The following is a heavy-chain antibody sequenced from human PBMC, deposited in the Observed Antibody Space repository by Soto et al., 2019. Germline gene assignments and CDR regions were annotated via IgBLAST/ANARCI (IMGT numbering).Heavy chain of an antibody. D-gene: IGHD5-12*01. CDR2: IYDSGSS. V-gene: IGHV4-30-4*01. J-gene: IGHJ4*02. Sequence: SETLSLTCTVSGGSVSSGDYFWSWIRQPPGKGLEWIGYIYDSGSSYYNPSLKSRVTMSVDTSKNQFSLKLRSVTAADTAMYYCAREKGYISGPKNFDSWGQGTRVTVSS. CDR1: GGSVSSGDYF. CDR3: AREKGYISGPKNFDS.